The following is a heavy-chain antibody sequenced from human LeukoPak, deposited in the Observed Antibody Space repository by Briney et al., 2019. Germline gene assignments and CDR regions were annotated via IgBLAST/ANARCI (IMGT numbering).Heavy chain of an antibody. CDR3: ARGRRIVVVVAATSSAFDI. J-gene: IGHJ3*02. CDR2: INHSGST. D-gene: IGHD2-15*01. V-gene: IGHV4-34*01. Sequence: TLXLTCAVSGGSISSGGYYWSWLRQPPGKGLEWIGEINHSGSTNYDPSLKSRVTISVDTSKNQFSLKLSSVTAADTAVYYCARGRRIVVVVAATSSAFDIWGQGTMVTVSS. CDR1: GGSISSGGYY.